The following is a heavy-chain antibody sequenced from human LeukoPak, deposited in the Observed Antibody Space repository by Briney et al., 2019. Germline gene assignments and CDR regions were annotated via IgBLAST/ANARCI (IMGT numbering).Heavy chain of an antibody. V-gene: IGHV4-59*11. CDR3: ARFGVDYDMDV. J-gene: IGHJ6*02. Sequence: PSETLSLTCTVSGGSISVHNWPWFRHPPGKGLEWIGQIHYSGRPDYNPSLKSRVTISVDTSKNQLSLKVTSVTGADTAVYYCARFGVDYDMDVWGQGTTVTVSS. CDR1: GGSISVHN. CDR2: IHYSGRP. D-gene: IGHD3-16*01.